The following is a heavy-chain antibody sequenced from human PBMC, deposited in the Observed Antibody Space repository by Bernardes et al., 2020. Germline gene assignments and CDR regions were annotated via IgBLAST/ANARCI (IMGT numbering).Heavy chain of an antibody. V-gene: IGHV4-59*11. J-gene: IGHJ4*02. CDR1: GGSIRGHS. CDR3: ARDFPDYSNSPDFDY. Sequence: SETLSLTCTVSGGSIRGHSWSWLRQPPGKGLEWIGYIFYGGSTNFNPSLKSRVTMSMDTAKNHLSLKLTSVTAADTAVYYCARDFPDYSNSPDFDYWGQGTLVTVSS. CDR2: IFYGGST. D-gene: IGHD6-6*01.